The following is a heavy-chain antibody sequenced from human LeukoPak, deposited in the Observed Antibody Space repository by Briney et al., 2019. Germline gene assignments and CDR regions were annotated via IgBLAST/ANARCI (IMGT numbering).Heavy chain of an antibody. J-gene: IGHJ4*02. Sequence: SETLSLTCTVSGGSISSSSYYWGWIRQPPGKGLEWIGSIYYSGSTYYNPSLKSRVTISVDTSKNQFSLKLSSVTAADTAVYYCARQYYDSSSYLEGLMEGYYFDYWGQGTLVTVSS. CDR1: GGSISSSSYY. CDR3: ARQYYDSSSYLEGLMEGYYFDY. V-gene: IGHV4-39*01. D-gene: IGHD3-22*01. CDR2: IYYSGST.